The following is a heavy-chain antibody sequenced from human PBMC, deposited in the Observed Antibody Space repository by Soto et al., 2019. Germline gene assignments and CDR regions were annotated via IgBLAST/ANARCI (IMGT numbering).Heavy chain of an antibody. CDR2: MNPAGTVI. CDR3: ARHGHYCMDV. CDR1: GFIFSDFW. Sequence: EVQLVESGGGLVQPGGSLRLSCAASGFIFSDFWLTWVRQSPGKGLEWVANMNPAGTVINYADSVKGRFTISRDNAEKSLYLQMNSLRAEDTAVFYCARHGHYCMDVWGRGTTVTVSS. V-gene: IGHV3-7*01. J-gene: IGHJ6*04.